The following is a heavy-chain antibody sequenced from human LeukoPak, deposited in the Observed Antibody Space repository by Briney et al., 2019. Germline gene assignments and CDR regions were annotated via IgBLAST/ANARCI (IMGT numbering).Heavy chain of an antibody. Sequence: GGSLRLSCAASGFTFSSYGMHWVRQAPGEGLEWVAVISYDGSYKYYADSVKGRFTISRDNSKNTLYLQVNGLRAEDTAVYYCAKDLSVGPYAFDIWGQGTMVTVSS. D-gene: IGHD4-23*01. V-gene: IGHV3-30*18. J-gene: IGHJ3*02. CDR2: ISYDGSYK. CDR3: AKDLSVGPYAFDI. CDR1: GFTFSSYG.